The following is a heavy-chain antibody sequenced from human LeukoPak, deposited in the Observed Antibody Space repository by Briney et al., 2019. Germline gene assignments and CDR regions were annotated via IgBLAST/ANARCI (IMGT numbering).Heavy chain of an antibody. J-gene: IGHJ6*03. D-gene: IGHD2-2*01. CDR1: GGSFSGYY. CDR3: ARLRPHSSYQLLVYYYYYMDV. Sequence: PSETLSLTCAVYGGSFSGYYWSWIRQPPGKGLEWIGEINHSGSTNYNPSLKSRVTISVDTSKNQFSLKLSSVTAADTAVYYCARLRPHSSYQLLVYYYYYMDVWGKGTTVTISS. CDR2: INHSGST. V-gene: IGHV4-34*01.